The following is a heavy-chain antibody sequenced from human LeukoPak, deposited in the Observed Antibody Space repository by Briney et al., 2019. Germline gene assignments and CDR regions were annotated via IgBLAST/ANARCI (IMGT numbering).Heavy chain of an antibody. CDR2: MNPNSGNT. V-gene: IGHV1-8*03. CDR1: GYTFSNYY. J-gene: IGHJ4*02. CDR3: ARGNYYSHTGDF. D-gene: IGHD3-22*01. Sequence: ASVKVSCKASGYTFSNYYIHWVRQAPGQGLEWMGWMNPNSGNTGYAQKFQGRVTITRNTSISTAYMELSSLRSEDTAVYYCARGNYYSHTGDFWGQGTLVTVSS.